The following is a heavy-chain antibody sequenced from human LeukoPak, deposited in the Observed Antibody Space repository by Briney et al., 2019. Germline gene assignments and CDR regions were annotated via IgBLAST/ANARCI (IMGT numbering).Heavy chain of an antibody. CDR2: ISASGST. CDR3: ARGMAAAYDYNWLDT. J-gene: IGHJ5*02. CDR1: GDSISSYY. D-gene: IGHD5-12*01. V-gene: IGHV4-4*07. Sequence: PSETLSLTCTVSGDSISSYYWSWIRQPAGKGLEWFGRISASGSTRYNPFLQSRVIMSVDTSKNQFSLKLTSVTAADTAVYFCARGMAAAYDYNWLDTWGQGTLVTVSS.